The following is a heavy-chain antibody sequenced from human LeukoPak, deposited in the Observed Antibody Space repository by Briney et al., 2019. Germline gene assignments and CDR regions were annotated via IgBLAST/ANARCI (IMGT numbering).Heavy chain of an antibody. CDR3: ASPVAGTSDAFDI. CDR1: GFSFSTYS. D-gene: IGHD6-19*01. CDR2: ISIGSSTI. V-gene: IGHV3-48*01. J-gene: IGHJ3*02. Sequence: GGSLRLSCAASGFSFSTYSMNWVRQAAGKGLEWVSYISIGSSTIYYANSVRGRFTISRDNAKNSLYLQMNSLRAEDTAVYYCASPVAGTSDAFDIWGQGTMVTVSS.